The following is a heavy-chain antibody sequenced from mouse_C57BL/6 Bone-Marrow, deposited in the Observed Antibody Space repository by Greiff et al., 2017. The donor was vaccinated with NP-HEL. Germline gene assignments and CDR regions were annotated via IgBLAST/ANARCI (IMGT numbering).Heavy chain of an antibody. CDR3: ARLETYYYGSSNYFDY. D-gene: IGHD1-1*01. CDR2: IYPRDGST. J-gene: IGHJ2*01. Sequence: VQLQQSDAELVKPGASVKISCKVSGYTFTDHTIHWMKQRPEQGLEWIGYIYPRDGSTKYNEKFKGKATLTADKSSSTAYMQLNSLTSEDSAVYFCARLETYYYGSSNYFDYWGQGTTLTVSS. V-gene: IGHV1-78*01. CDR1: GYTFTDHT.